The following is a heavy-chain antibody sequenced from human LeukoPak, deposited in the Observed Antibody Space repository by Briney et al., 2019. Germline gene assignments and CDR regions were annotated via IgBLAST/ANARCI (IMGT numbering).Heavy chain of an antibody. CDR1: GYTFTGYY. CDR2: INPNSGGT. CDR3: ARVAGSYSPGAFDI. V-gene: IGHV1-2*06. D-gene: IGHD1-26*01. Sequence: GASVKVSCKASGYTFTGYYMHWVRQAPGQGLEWMGRINPNSGGTNYAQKFQGRVTMTRDTSISTPYMELSRLRSDDTAVYYCARVAGSYSPGAFDIWGQGTMVTVSS. J-gene: IGHJ3*02.